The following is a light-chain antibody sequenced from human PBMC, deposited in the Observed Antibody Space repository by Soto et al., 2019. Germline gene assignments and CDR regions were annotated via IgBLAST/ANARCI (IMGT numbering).Light chain of an antibody. CDR3: QQSYRTPPT. Sequence: DIQMTQSPSSLSASVGDRVTITCRASQGVSTYLIWYQQRQGSPPKLLIYAASNLLGGVPSRFSGSGSGTHFTPISNSLQHEDFPTYYCQQSYRTPPTFGQGTKLETK. V-gene: IGKV1-39*01. CDR1: QGVSTY. J-gene: IGKJ2*01. CDR2: AAS.